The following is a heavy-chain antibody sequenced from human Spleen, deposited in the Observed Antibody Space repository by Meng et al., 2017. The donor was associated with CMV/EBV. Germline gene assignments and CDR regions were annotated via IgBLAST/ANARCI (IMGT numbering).Heavy chain of an antibody. J-gene: IGHJ4*02. CDR3: ARGRDGYNYYGY. D-gene: IGHD5-24*01. V-gene: IGHV1-2*02. CDR2: INLINGDT. CDR1: GYTFTDYY. Sequence: ASVKVSCKASGYTFTDYYIHWVRQAPGQGLEWMAWINLINGDTSYAQKFQGRVTMTRDTSISTAYMELSRLRSDDTAVYYCARGRDGYNYYGYWGQGTLVTVSS.